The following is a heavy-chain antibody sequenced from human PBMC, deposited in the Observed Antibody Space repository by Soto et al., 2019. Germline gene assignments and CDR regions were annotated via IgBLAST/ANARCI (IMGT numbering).Heavy chain of an antibody. CDR1: GGFVNSGSYY. V-gene: IGHV4-34*01. J-gene: IGHJ4*02. CDR3: ARGPGEQQLVGVDY. Sequence: PSETLALTCAVYGGFVNSGSYYWSWISQPPGKGLEWIGEISHSGSTNYNPSLRSRVTISVDTSKNQFSLKLSSVTAADTAVYYCARGPGEQQLVGVDYWGQGTLVTVSS. CDR2: ISHSGST. D-gene: IGHD6-13*01.